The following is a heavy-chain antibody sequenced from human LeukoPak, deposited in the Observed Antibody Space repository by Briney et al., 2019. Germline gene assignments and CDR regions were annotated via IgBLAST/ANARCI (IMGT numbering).Heavy chain of an antibody. CDR1: GGSISSYY. Sequence: SETLSLTCTVSGGSISSYYWSWIRQPPGKGLEWIGNIYNSGSTNYNPSLKSRVTISVDTSKNQFSLKLSSVTAADTAVYYCAREVRRCSSGCGWFDPWGQGTLVTVSS. J-gene: IGHJ5*02. V-gene: IGHV4-59*01. CDR2: IYNSGST. CDR3: AREVRRCSSGCGWFDP. D-gene: IGHD6-19*01.